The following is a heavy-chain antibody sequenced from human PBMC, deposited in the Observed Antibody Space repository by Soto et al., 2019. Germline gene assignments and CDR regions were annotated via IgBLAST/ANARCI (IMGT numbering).Heavy chain of an antibody. CDR3: ARDQSYSSSSDAFDI. V-gene: IGHV1-46*01. CDR1: GYTFTSYY. J-gene: IGHJ3*02. Sequence: QVQVVQSGAEMKKPGASVQVSCKASGYTFTSYYIHWVRQAPGQGLEWVGVINPNGGTTSYAQEFQGRVTMTRDTSTSTVYMELSSLRFEDTAVYYCARDQSYSSSSDAFDIWGQGTMVTVSS. CDR2: INPNGGTT. D-gene: IGHD6-6*01.